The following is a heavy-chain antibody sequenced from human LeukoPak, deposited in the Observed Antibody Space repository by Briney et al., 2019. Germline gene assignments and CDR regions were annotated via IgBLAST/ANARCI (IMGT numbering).Heavy chain of an antibody. V-gene: IGHV3-11*04. D-gene: IGHD6-13*01. CDR3: ARGWGSSWNRHFDY. Sequence: GGSLRLSCAASGFTFSDYYMSWIRQAPGKGLEWVSNISSSGSAIYYADPIKGRFTISRDNAKNSLYLQMNSLRAEDTAVYYCARGWGSSWNRHFDYWGQGTLVTVSS. CDR2: ISSSGSAI. CDR1: GFTFSDYY. J-gene: IGHJ4*02.